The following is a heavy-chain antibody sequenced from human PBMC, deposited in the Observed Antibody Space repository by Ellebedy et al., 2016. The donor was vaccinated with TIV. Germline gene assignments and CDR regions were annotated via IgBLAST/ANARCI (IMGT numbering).Heavy chain of an antibody. CDR1: GFTFSDYY. D-gene: IGHD3-9*01. V-gene: IGHV3-23*01. J-gene: IGHJ6*02. CDR2: ISGNGEYT. CDR3: AKLGFDILTGSGGMDV. Sequence: GGSLRLSCAASGFTFSDYYMDWVRQAPGKGLEWVSLISGNGEYTYYADSVKGRLTISRDNSMDTLYLQMNSLGVGDTAVYYCAKLGFDILTGSGGMDVWGQGTTVTVSS.